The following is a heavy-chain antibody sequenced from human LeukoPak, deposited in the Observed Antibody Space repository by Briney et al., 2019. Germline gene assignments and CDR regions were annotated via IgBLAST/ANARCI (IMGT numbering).Heavy chain of an antibody. CDR1: GGSISTYH. J-gene: IGHJ4*02. CDR3: ARHLDYYGSGSYEY. Sequence: SETLSLTCAVSGGSISTYHWSWIRQPPGKGLEWIGYISYSGSTNYNPSLRSRVTISVDTSKSQFSLKLSSVTAADTAVYYCARHLDYYGSGSYEYWGQGTLVTVPS. D-gene: IGHD3-10*01. V-gene: IGHV4-59*08. CDR2: ISYSGST.